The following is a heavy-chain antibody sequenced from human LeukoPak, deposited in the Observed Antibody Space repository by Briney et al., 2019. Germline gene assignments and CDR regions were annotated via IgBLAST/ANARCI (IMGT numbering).Heavy chain of an antibody. CDR3: AKSQTAGWELDAVDI. Sequence: GGSLRLSCAASGFTFSSYAMSWVRQAPGKGLEWVAFIQYDGSNKNYADSVKGRFTISRDNSKNTLYVQMNGLRAEDTAVYYCAKSQTAGWELDAVDIWGQGTMVTVSS. CDR1: GFTFSSYA. CDR2: IQYDGSNK. D-gene: IGHD1-26*01. J-gene: IGHJ3*02. V-gene: IGHV3-30*02.